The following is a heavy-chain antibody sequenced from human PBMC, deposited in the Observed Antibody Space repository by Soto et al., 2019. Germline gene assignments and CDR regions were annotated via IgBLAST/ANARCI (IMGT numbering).Heavy chain of an antibody. Sequence: PGGSLRLSCAASGFIVNNIFMTWVRQAPGKGLEWLSTISSDDNTYYADSAKGRSTISRDSPKNTLYLQMNSLRAEDTAVYHCARDILRGSYDFPHGGQGALVTVSS. V-gene: IGHV3-66*01. D-gene: IGHD3-3*01. CDR3: ARDILRGSYDFPH. CDR1: GFIVNNIF. J-gene: IGHJ1*01. CDR2: ISSDDNT.